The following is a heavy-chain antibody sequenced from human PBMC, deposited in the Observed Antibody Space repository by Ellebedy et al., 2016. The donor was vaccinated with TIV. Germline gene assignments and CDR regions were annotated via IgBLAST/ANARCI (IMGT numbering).Heavy chain of an antibody. J-gene: IGHJ6*02. CDR2: INPGDGTT. CDR1: GYTFTRYYF. V-gene: IGHV1-46*01. Sequence: AASVKVSCKASGYTFTRYYFMHWVRQAPGQGLEWMGIINPGDGTTTYARKFQGRLTMTRDTSTSTFYMELGSLRSEDTAVYYCATLGPYGYNSGRNYYYWGMDVWGQGTTVTVSS. CDR3: ATLGPYGYNSGRNYYYWGMDV. D-gene: IGHD5-18*01.